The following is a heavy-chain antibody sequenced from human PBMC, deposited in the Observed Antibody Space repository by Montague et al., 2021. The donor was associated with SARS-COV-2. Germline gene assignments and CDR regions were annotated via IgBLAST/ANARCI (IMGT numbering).Heavy chain of an antibody. V-gene: IGHV4-59*01. D-gene: IGHD3-3*01. CDR1: DGSISSYY. CDR2: IYYSGST. CDR3: AGTYYDFWSGFIHYYYMDV. J-gene: IGHJ6*03. Sequence: SETLSLTCTVSDGSISSYYWSWIRQPPGKGLEWIGYIYYSGSTNYNPSLKSRVTISVDTSKNQFSLKLSSVTAADTAVYYCAGTYYDFWSGFIHYYYMDVWGKGTTGTVSS.